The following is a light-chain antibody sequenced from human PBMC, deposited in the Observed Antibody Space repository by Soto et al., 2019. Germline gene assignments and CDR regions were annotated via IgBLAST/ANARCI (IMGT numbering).Light chain of an antibody. CDR1: SSDVGGYGY. Sequence: QSALTQPASVSWSPGQSITSSCTGTSSDVGGYGYVSWYQHHPGKAPKLIIYEVNNRPSGVSHRFSGSKSGNTASLTISGLQAEDEADYYCTSYTASSTLIFGGGTKLTVL. CDR3: TSYTASSTLI. CDR2: EVN. V-gene: IGLV2-14*01. J-gene: IGLJ2*01.